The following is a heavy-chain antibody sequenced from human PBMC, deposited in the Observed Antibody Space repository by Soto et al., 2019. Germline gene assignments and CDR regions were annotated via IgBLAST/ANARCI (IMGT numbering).Heavy chain of an antibody. CDR3: ARDLLRYFDWSPLGVRYGMDV. Sequence: PGGSLRLSCAASGFTFSSYAMHWVRQAPGKGLEWVAVISYDGSNKYYADSVKGRFTISRDNSKNTLYLQMNSLRAEDTAVYYCARDLLRYFDWSPLGVRYGMDVWGQGTTVTVSS. J-gene: IGHJ6*02. CDR2: ISYDGSNK. V-gene: IGHV3-30-3*01. D-gene: IGHD3-9*01. CDR1: GFTFSSYA.